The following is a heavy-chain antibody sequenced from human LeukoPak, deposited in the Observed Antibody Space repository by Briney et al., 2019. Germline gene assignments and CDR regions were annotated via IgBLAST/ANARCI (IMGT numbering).Heavy chain of an antibody. CDR1: GFTFSSYG. Sequence: GGSLRLSCAASGFTFSSYGMHWVRQAPGKGLEWVAVIWYDGSNKYYADSVKGRFTISRDNSKNTLYLQMNSLRAEDTAVYYCAKDRVYSSGWSAFDPWGQGTLVTVSS. CDR2: IWYDGSNK. J-gene: IGHJ5*02. V-gene: IGHV3-33*06. CDR3: AKDRVYSSGWSAFDP. D-gene: IGHD6-19*01.